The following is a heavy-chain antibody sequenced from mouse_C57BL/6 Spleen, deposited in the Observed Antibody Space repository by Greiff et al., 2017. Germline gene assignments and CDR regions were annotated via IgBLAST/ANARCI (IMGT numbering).Heavy chain of an antibody. V-gene: IGHV1-64*01. CDR1: GYTFTSYW. Sequence: QVQLKQPGAELVKPGASVKLSCKASGYTFTSYWMHWVKQRPGQGLEWIGMIHPNSGSTNYNEKVKGKATLTVDKSSSTAYMQLSSLTSEDAAVYYCARGGTRWYFDVWGTGTTVTVSS. CDR3: ARGGTRWYFDV. CDR2: IHPNSGST. D-gene: IGHD3-3*01. J-gene: IGHJ1*03.